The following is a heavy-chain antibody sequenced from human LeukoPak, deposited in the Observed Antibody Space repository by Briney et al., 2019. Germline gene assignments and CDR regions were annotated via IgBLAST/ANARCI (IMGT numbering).Heavy chain of an antibody. CDR2: ISISGTAV. CDR3: ARAGTTMSLADAFDI. D-gene: IGHD1/OR15-1a*01. CDR1: GFTFNDYY. J-gene: IGHJ3*02. Sequence: PGGSLRLSCAASGFTFNDYYMAWIRQAPGMGLEWISYISISGTAVYYADSVRGRFTISRDNARDSLYLQMNSLRAEDTAVYYCARAGTTMSLADAFDIWGRGTMVTVPS. V-gene: IGHV3-11*01.